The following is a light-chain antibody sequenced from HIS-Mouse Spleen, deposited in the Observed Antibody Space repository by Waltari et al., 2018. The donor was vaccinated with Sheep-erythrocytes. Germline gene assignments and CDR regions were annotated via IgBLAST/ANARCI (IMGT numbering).Light chain of an antibody. Sequence: QSALTQPRSVSGSPGQSVTISCTGTSSDVGGYNYVSWYQQHPGKAPKLMIYEVSNRPSGVSNRFSGSKSGNTASLTISGLQAEDETDYYCSSYAGSNNYVFGTGTKVTVL. CDR2: EVS. CDR3: SSYAGSNNYV. J-gene: IGLJ1*01. CDR1: SSDVGGYNY. V-gene: IGLV2-8*01.